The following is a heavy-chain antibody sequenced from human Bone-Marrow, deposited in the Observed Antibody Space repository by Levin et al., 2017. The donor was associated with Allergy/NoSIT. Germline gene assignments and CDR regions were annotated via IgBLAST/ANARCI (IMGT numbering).Heavy chain of an antibody. CDR3: ARETGGSGWYTVDY. CDR1: GFTFSSYA. V-gene: IGHV3-23*01. Sequence: PSETLSLTCAASGFTFSSYAMAWVRQAPGKGLQWVSTIRPTGDRTYYADSVEGRFTISRDNSKSTVYLQMNSLRAEDTAKYYCARETGGSGWYTVDYWGRGTLVTVSS. J-gene: IGHJ4*02. CDR2: IRPTGDRT. D-gene: IGHD6-13*01.